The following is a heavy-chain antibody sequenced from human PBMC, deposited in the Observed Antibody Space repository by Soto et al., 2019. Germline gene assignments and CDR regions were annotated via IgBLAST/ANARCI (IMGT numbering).Heavy chain of an antibody. V-gene: IGHV4-30-2*01. D-gene: IGHD5-12*01. J-gene: IGHJ4*02. CDR2: IYHSGST. CDR1: GGSISSGGYS. CDR3: ARAALDSGYAGKNFDY. Sequence: LSLTCAVSGGSISSGGYSWSWIRQPPGRGLEWIGYIYHSGSTYYNPSLKSRVTISVDRSKNQFSLKLSSVTAADTAVYYCARAALDSGYAGKNFDYWGQGTLVTVSS.